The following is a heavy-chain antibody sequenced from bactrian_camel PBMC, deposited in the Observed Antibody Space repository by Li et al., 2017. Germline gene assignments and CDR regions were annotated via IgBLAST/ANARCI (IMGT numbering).Heavy chain of an antibody. CDR3: AADRLWSGTSCDAPSYPVRE. Sequence: QLVESGGGSVQAGGSLRLSCAASGHTYSFYCMGWFRQTPGKEREGIAVSVVSGGTYYSDSVKGRFTISKDYSKNTLNLEMNGLKPEDTAMYYCAADRLWSGTSCDAPSYPVREWGQGTQVPVS. V-gene: IGHV3-3*01. CDR1: GHTYSFYC. J-gene: IGHJ4*01. CDR2: SVVSGGT. D-gene: IGHD1*01.